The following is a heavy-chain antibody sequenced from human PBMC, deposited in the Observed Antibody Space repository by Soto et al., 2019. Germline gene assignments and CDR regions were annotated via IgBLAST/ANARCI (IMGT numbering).Heavy chain of an antibody. J-gene: IGHJ3*02. CDR3: AKADCTNGVYYRGQGDGAFDI. CDR2: ISGSGGST. Sequence: GGSLRLSCAASGFTFSSYAMSWVRQAPGKGLEWVSAISGSGGSTYYADSVKGRFTISRDNSKNTLYLQMNSLRAEDTAVYYCAKADCTNGVYYRGQGDGAFDIWGQGTMVTVSS. D-gene: IGHD2-8*01. V-gene: IGHV3-23*01. CDR1: GFTFSSYA.